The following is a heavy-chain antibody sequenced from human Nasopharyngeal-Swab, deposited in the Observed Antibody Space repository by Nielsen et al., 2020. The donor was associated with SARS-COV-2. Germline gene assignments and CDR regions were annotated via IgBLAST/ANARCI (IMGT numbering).Heavy chain of an antibody. CDR2: TYYGSKWYN. Sequence: SQTFSLTCAISGDSVSSNNVGWNWLRQSPSRGLEWLGRTYYGSKWYNHYAPSVKSRVTIKPDTSKNQFSLQMDSVTPEDSAVYYCARGFLQTGFDYWGQGTLVTVSS. D-gene: IGHD3-9*01. J-gene: IGHJ4*02. V-gene: IGHV6-1*01. CDR3: ARGFLQTGFDY. CDR1: GDSVSSNNVG.